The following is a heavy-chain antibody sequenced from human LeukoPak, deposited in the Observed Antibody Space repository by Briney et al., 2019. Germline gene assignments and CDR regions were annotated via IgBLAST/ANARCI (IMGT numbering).Heavy chain of an antibody. CDR3: ARGCFTRRYFLERRPGINWFDP. CDR1: GGSISSYY. D-gene: IGHD3-3*01. Sequence: PSETLSLTCTVSGGSISSYYWSWIRQPPGKGLEWIGYIYYSGSTNYNPSLKSRVTISVDTSKNQFSLKLSSVTAADTAVYYCARGCFTRRYFLERRPGINWFDPWGQGTLVTVSS. V-gene: IGHV4-59*12. CDR2: IYYSGST. J-gene: IGHJ5*02.